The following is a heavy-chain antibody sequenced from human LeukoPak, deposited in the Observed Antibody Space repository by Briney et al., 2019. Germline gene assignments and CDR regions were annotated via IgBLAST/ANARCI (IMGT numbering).Heavy chain of an antibody. J-gene: IGHJ3*01. Sequence: ASVEVSCKASGYTFTSYGISWVRQAPGQGLEWRGWISAYNGNTNYAQNLQGRVTITTDTSTSTAYMELRSPRSDATAVYYYARKADPYYDILTGYYTDHAFDVWGQGTMVTVSS. CDR1: GYTFTSYG. CDR2: ISAYNGNT. V-gene: IGHV1-18*01. CDR3: ARKADPYYDILTGYYTDHAFDV. D-gene: IGHD3-9*01.